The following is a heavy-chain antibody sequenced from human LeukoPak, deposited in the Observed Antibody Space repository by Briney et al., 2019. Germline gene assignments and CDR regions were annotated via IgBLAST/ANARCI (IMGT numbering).Heavy chain of an antibody. CDR1: GGSISSSSYY. CDR3: ARNLCSGGSCYPNWFDP. D-gene: IGHD2-15*01. Sequence: SETLSLTCTVSGGSISSSSYYWGWIRQPPGKGLEWIGSIYYSGSTYYNPSLKSRVTISVDTSKNQFSLELSSVTAADTAVYYCARNLCSGGSCYPNWFDPWGQGTLVTVSS. CDR2: IYYSGST. J-gene: IGHJ5*02. V-gene: IGHV4-39*07.